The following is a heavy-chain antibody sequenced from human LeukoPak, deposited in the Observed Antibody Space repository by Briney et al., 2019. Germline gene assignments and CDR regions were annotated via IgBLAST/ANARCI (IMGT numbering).Heavy chain of an antibody. V-gene: IGHV3-30-3*01. CDR2: ISHDGSDT. J-gene: IGHJ4*02. CDR1: GFTFSNYA. CDR3: ARDLGGRCPDY. Sequence: GGSLRLSCAASGFTFSNYAMHWVRQAPGKGLEWVAFISHDGSDTYYSDSVKGRFTISRDNSKNTLSVQMNSLRTEDTAVYYCARDLGGRCPDYWGQGTLVTVSS. D-gene: IGHD3-16*01.